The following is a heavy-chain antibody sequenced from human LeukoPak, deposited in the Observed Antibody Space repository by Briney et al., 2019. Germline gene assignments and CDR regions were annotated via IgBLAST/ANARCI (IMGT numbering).Heavy chain of an antibody. Sequence: ASVKVSCKASGYTFTGYYMHWVRQAPGKGLEWMGGFDPEAGETIYAQKFQGRVTMTEDTSTDTAYMEVSSLRSDDTAVYYCATDPVGYCNTNGCYSVDYWGQGTLVIVSS. CDR2: FDPEAGET. D-gene: IGHD2-15*01. J-gene: IGHJ4*02. CDR1: GYTFTGYY. CDR3: ATDPVGYCNTNGCYSVDY. V-gene: IGHV1-24*01.